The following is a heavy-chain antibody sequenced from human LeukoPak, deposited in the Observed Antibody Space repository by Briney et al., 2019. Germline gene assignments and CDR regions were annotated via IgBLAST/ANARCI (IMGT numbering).Heavy chain of an antibody. CDR3: ARDGAVAGSAFDI. V-gene: IGHV4-4*02. D-gene: IGHD6-19*01. CDR2: IYHSGST. Sequence: SETLSLTCAVSGGSIISSNWWSWVRQPPGKGLEWIGEIYHSGSTNYNPSLKSRVTISVDKSKNQFSLKLSSVTAADTAVYYCARDGAVAGSAFDIWGQGTMVTVSS. J-gene: IGHJ3*02. CDR1: GGSIISSNW.